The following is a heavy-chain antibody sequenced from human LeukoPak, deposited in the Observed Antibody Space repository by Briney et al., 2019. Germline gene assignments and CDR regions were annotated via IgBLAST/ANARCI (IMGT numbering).Heavy chain of an antibody. J-gene: IGHJ4*02. Sequence: GGSLRLSCAASGFTFSSYEMNWVRQAPGKGLEWVSYISSSGSTIYYADSVKGRFTISRDNAKNSLYLQMNSLRAEDTAVYYCARDSAGYSYGQEPTFDYWGQGTLVTVSS. CDR3: ARDSAGYSYGQEPTFDY. CDR2: ISSSGSTI. V-gene: IGHV3-48*03. D-gene: IGHD5-18*01. CDR1: GFTFSSYE.